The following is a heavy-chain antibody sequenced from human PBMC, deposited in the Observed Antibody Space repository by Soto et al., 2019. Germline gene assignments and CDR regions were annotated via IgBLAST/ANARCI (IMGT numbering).Heavy chain of an antibody. V-gene: IGHV3-7*04. Sequence: PGGSLRLSCAASGFSFSSYWMSWVRQAPGKGLEWVANIKQDGTEKYYVDSVKGRFTISRDNAKNSLYLEMNSLRVEDTAVYYCGRVKGNSDILIGYRGSGKMNWAQGPLATVSS. D-gene: IGHD3-9*01. CDR3: GRVKGNSDILIGYRGSGKMN. CDR2: IKQDGTEK. J-gene: IGHJ4*02. CDR1: GFSFSSYW.